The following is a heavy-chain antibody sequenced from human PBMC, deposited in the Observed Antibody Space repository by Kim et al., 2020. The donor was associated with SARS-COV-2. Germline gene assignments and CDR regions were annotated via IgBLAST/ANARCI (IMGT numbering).Heavy chain of an antibody. D-gene: IGHD5-18*01. J-gene: IGHJ4*02. CDR1: GFTFSSYW. Sequence: GGSLRLSCAASGFTFSSYWMHWVRQAPGKGLVWVSRINSDGSSTSYADSVKGRFTISRDNAKNTLYLQMNSLRAEDTAVYYCARVDRGYSYGADYWGQGTLVTVSS. V-gene: IGHV3-74*01. CDR2: INSDGSST. CDR3: ARVDRGYSYGADY.